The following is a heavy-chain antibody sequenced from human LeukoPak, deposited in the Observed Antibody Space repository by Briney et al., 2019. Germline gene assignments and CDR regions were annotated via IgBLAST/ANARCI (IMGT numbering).Heavy chain of an antibody. J-gene: IGHJ5*02. Sequence: PSETLSLTCAVSGGSISSSNWWSWVRQPPGKGLEWIGEIYHSGSTNYNPSLKSRVTISVDKSKNQFSLKLSSVTAADTAVYYCARDRGRPAASYNWFDPWGQGTLVTVSS. CDR1: GGSISSSNW. V-gene: IGHV4-4*02. CDR3: ARDRGRPAASYNWFDP. CDR2: IYHSGST. D-gene: IGHD2-2*01.